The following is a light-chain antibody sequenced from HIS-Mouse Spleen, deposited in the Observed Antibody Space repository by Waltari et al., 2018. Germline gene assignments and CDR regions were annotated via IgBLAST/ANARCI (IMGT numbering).Light chain of an antibody. V-gene: IGLV2-23*01. CDR2: EGS. CDR3: CSYAGSSNWV. J-gene: IGLJ3*02. CDR1: SSDVGSYNL. Sequence: QSALTQPASVSGSPGQSITISCTGTSSDVGSYNLVSWYQQHPGKAPKPMIYEGSKRPSGVSNRFSGSKSGNTASLTISGLQAEDEADYYCCSYAGSSNWVFGGGTKLTVL.